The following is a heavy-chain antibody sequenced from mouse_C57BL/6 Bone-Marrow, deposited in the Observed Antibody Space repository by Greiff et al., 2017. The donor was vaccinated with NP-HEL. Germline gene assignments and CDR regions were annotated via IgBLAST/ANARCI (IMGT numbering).Heavy chain of an antibody. CDR1: GYTFTSYW. CDR2: IDPSDSET. V-gene: IGHV1-52*01. D-gene: IGHD1-2*01. CDR3: ARDSPTAHYFDD. Sequence: VQLQQPGAELVRPGSSVKLSCKASGYTFTSYWMHWVKQSPIQGLEWIGNIDPSDSETHYNQKFKDKATLTVDKSSSTAYMKLSSLTSEDSAVYYCARDSPTAHYFDDWGQGTTLTVSS. J-gene: IGHJ2*01.